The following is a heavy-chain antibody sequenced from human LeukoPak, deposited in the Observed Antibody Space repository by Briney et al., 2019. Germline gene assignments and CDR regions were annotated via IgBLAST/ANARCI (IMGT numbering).Heavy chain of an antibody. CDR1: GFTFSSYG. CDR2: MRNDGSNK. Sequence: GGSLRLSCAAPGFTFSSYGMHWVRQGPGKGLEWVAFMRNDGSNKYYADSVKGRFTISRDNSKNTLYLQMNSLRAEDTAVYYCAPAGDYYFDYWGQGTLVTVSS. D-gene: IGHD2-21*02. V-gene: IGHV3-30*02. J-gene: IGHJ4*02. CDR3: APAGDYYFDY.